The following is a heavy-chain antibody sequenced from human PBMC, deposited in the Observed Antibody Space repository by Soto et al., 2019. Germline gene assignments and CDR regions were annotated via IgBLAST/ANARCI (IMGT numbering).Heavy chain of an antibody. Sequence: ASVKVSCKASGYTFTGYYMHWVRQAPGQGLEWMGWINPNSGGTNYAQKFQGRVTMTRDTSISTAYMELSRLRSDDTAVYYCAGEIGVGGAGSCHYRLDAWGQGTTVTVSS. CDR2: INPNSGGT. CDR3: AGEIGVGGAGSCHYRLDA. CDR1: GYTFTGYY. J-gene: IGHJ6*02. D-gene: IGHD3-10*01. V-gene: IGHV1-2*02.